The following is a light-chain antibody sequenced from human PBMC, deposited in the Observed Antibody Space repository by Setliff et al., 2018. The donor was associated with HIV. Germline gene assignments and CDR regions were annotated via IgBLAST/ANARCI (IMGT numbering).Light chain of an antibody. CDR2: DVS. J-gene: IGLJ1*01. CDR3: SSYTSSTPLYV. Sequence: QSVLTQPASVSGSPGQSITISCTGTSSDVGTYNFVSWYQQHPGKAPKLMIYDVSNRPSGASNRFSGSKSGNTASLTISGLQAEDEADYYCSSYTSSTPLYVFGTGTKVTVL. V-gene: IGLV2-14*03. CDR1: SSDVGTYNF.